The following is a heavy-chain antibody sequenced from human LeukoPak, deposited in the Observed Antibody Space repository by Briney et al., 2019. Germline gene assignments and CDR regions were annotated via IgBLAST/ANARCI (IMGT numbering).Heavy chain of an antibody. J-gene: IGHJ5*02. CDR1: GGSINSYY. CDR3: ARRGYSSGSNWFDP. CDR2: IYYIGST. D-gene: IGHD6-19*01. V-gene: IGHV4-59*08. Sequence: SETLSLTCTVSGGSINSYYWSWIRQPPGKGLEWIGYIYYIGSTNYNPSLRGRATISADTSNNQFYLKLSSVTAADTAVYYCARRGYSSGSNWFDPWGQGTLVTVSS.